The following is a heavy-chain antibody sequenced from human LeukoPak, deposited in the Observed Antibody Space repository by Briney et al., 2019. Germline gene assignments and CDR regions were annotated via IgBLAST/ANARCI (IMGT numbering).Heavy chain of an antibody. CDR1: GGTFSSYA. J-gene: IGHJ4*02. Sequence: ASVKVSCKASGGTFSSYAISWVRQAPGQGLEWMGGIIPIFGTANYAQKFQGRVTITADESTSTAYMELSSLKASDTAMYYCARRGYSSSWYELMDYWGQGTLVTVSS. CDR2: IIPIFGTA. V-gene: IGHV1-69*13. D-gene: IGHD6-13*01. CDR3: ARRGYSSSWYELMDY.